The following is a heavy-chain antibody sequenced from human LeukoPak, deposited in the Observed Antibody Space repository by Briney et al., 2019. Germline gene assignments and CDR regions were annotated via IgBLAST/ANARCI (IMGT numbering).Heavy chain of an antibody. CDR3: ARAGYDSSGYRDY. CDR2: IIPIFGTA. Sequence: SVKVSCKASGGTFSSYAISWVRQAPGQGLEWMGGIIPIFGTANYAQKFQGRVTITADESTGTAYMELSSLISEDTAVYYCARAGYDSSGYRDYWGQGTLVTVSS. V-gene: IGHV1-69*13. J-gene: IGHJ4*02. D-gene: IGHD3-22*01. CDR1: GGTFSSYA.